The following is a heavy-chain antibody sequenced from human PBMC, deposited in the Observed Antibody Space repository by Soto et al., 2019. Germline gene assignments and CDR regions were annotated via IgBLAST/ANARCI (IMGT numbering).Heavy chain of an antibody. J-gene: IGHJ4*02. CDR2: ISGSGGST. Sequence: GWSLRLACASSGFTFISYAMSWVRQAPGKGLEWVSAISGSGGSTYYADSVKGRFTISRDNSKNTLYLQMNSLRAEDTAVYYCAKSTTVVTYYFDYWGQGTLVTVSS. CDR1: GFTFISYA. CDR3: AKSTTVVTYYFDY. V-gene: IGHV3-23*01. D-gene: IGHD4-17*01.